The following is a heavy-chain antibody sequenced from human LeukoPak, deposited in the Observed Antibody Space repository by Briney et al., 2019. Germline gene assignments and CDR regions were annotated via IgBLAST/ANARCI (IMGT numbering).Heavy chain of an antibody. CDR2: VNHSGST. CDR3: ARSHIAVAGIGY. D-gene: IGHD6-19*01. J-gene: IGHJ4*02. Sequence: SETLSLTCAVYGGSFSGYYWSWIRQPPGKGLEWIGEVNHSGSTNYNPSLKSRVTISVDTSKNQFSLKLSSVTAADTAVYYCARSHIAVAGIGYWGQGTLVTVSS. CDR1: GGSFSGYY. V-gene: IGHV4-34*01.